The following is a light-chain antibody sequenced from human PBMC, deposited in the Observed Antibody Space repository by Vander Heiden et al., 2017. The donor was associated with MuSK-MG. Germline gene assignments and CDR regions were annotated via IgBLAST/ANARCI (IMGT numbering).Light chain of an antibody. Sequence: ELVLTQSPATLSLSPGESATLSCRPSQSFSSFLARFQQQPGHAPRLLLFDAPNTATGNPTRVSGSGSGTDFTLSISSLEPVELDVCHCQRRSTRWTFGQGTKVEIK. CDR2: DAP. CDR1: QSFSSF. J-gene: IGKJ1*01. CDR3: QRRSTRWT. V-gene: IGKV3-11*01.